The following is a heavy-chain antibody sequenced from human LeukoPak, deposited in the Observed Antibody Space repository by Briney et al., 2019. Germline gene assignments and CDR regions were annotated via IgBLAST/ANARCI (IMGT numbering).Heavy chain of an antibody. J-gene: IGHJ4*02. CDR1: GFTFSSYG. D-gene: IGHD3-16*02. Sequence: PGGSLRLSCAASGFTFSSYGMHWVRQAPGKGLEWVACIRCDGSNKYYADYVKGRFNSSRCNSKNTRCLEINSLRDEDTAVYYCAKEVLKEFSPTYYFDYWGQGTLVTVSS. V-gene: IGHV3-30*02. CDR2: IRCDGSNK. CDR3: AKEVLKEFSPTYYFDY.